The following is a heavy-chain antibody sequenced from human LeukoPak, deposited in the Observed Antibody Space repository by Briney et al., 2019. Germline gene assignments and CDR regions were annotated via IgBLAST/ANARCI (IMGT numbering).Heavy chain of an antibody. V-gene: IGHV4-34*01. J-gene: IGHJ4*01. CDR2: INHSGST. Sequence: PSETLSLTCAVYGGSFSGYYWSWIRQPPGKGLEWIGEINHSGSTNYNPSLKSRVTMSVDTSKNQFSLKLSSVTAADTAVYYCARGRLYYGSGSYYDYWGHGTLVTVSS. D-gene: IGHD3-10*01. CDR3: ARGRLYYGSGSYYDY. CDR1: GGSFSGYY.